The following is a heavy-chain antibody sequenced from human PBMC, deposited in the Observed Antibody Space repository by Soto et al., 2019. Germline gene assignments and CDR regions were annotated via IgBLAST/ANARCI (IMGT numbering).Heavy chain of an antibody. CDR1: GFTFSSYG. Sequence: GGSLRLSCAASGFTFSSYGMHWVRQAPGKGLEWVAVISYDGSNKYYADSVKGRFTISRDNSKNTLYLQMNSLRAEDTAVYYCAKDLLDYYYYYYMDVWGKGTTVTVSS. CDR3: AKDLLDYYYYYYMDV. J-gene: IGHJ6*03. V-gene: IGHV3-30*18. CDR2: ISYDGSNK.